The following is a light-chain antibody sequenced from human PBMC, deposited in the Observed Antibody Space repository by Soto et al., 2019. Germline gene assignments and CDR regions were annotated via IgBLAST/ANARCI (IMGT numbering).Light chain of an antibody. V-gene: IGKV3-11*01. CDR2: DAS. Sequence: EIVLTQSPATLSLSPGERATLSCRASQSVSSYLAWYQQKPGQAPRLLIYDASNRATCIPARFSGSGSGTDFTLTISCLEPADFAVYYCQQRSNWPITFGKGTRLEIK. CDR1: QSVSSY. CDR3: QQRSNWPIT. J-gene: IGKJ5*01.